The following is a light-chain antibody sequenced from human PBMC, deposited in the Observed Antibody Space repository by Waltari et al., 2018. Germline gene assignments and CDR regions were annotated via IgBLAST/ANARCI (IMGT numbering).Light chain of an antibody. CDR1: TSDVWTYNL. CDR2: EGT. V-gene: IGLV2-23*01. J-gene: IGLJ1*01. CDR3: CSYVSNTYV. Sequence: QSALTQPASVSGSPGQSIPISRTRTTSDVWTYNLVSWYQQHPGKAPKLIIFEGTKRPSGVSNRFFASKSGNTASLTISGLQADDEADYHCCSYVSNTYVFGTGTKVTVL.